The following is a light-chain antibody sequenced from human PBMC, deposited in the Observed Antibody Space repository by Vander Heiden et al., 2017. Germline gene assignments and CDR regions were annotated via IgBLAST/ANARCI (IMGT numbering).Light chain of an antibody. J-gene: IGLJ2*01. V-gene: IGLV2-14*03. Sequence: QSALTQPASVPGSPGQSITISCTGSSSDVGGYNYISWYQQHPGKAPKFLIYDVSNRPSGVSNRFSGSKSGNTASLTISGLQAEDEADYYCSSYTSSRSLVFGGGTKVTVL. CDR3: SSYTSSRSLV. CDR2: DVS. CDR1: SSDVGGYNY.